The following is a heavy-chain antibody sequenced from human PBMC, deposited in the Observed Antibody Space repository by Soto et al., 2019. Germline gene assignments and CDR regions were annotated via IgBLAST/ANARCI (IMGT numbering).Heavy chain of an antibody. CDR2: IKSKTDGGTT. Sequence: PGVSLRLSCAASGFTFSNAWMSWVRQAPGKGLEWVGRIKSKTDGGTTDYAAPVKGRFTISRDDSKNTLYLQMNSLKTEDTAVYYCTTASGHGWYPNYYYYGMDVWGQGTTVTVSS. CDR1: GFTFSNAW. V-gene: IGHV3-15*01. CDR3: TTASGHGWYPNYYYYGMDV. J-gene: IGHJ6*02. D-gene: IGHD6-19*01.